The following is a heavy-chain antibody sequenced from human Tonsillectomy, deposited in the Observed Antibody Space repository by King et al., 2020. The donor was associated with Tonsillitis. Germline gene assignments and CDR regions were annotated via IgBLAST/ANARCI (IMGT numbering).Heavy chain of an antibody. D-gene: IGHD6-13*01. J-gene: IGHJ4*02. Sequence: VQLQESGPGLVKPSETLSLTCTVSGGSISSYYWSWIRQPPGKGLEWIGYIYYSGSTNYNPSLKSRVTISVDTSKNQFSLKLSSVTAADTAVYYFAGVFPDIKQHLVFHYWGQGTLVTVSS. CDR1: GGSISSYY. CDR3: AGVFPDIKQHLVFHY. CDR2: IYYSGST. V-gene: IGHV4-59*08.